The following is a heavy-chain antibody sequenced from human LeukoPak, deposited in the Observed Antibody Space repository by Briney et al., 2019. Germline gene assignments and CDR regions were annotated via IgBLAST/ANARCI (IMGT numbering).Heavy chain of an antibody. V-gene: IGHV3-48*01. Sequence: SGGPLRLSCAASGFTFSSYSMTWVRQAPGKGLEWVSYISSSSSTIYYADSVKGRFTISRDNAKNSLYLQMNSLRAEDTAVYYCAREADFDYWGQGTLVTVSS. J-gene: IGHJ4*02. CDR2: ISSSSSTI. CDR1: GFTFSSYS. CDR3: AREADFDY.